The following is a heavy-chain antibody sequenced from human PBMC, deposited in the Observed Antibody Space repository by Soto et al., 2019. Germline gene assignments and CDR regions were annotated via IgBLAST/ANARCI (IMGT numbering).Heavy chain of an antibody. J-gene: IGHJ6*02. V-gene: IGHV3-33*01. CDR2: IWYDGSNK. Sequence: QVQLVESGGCVVQPGRSLRLACAASGFTFSSYGMHWVRQAPGKGLEWWAVIWYDGSNKYYADSVKGRFTISRDNSKNTLYLQMNSLRAEDTAVYYCARAYCSSTSCYADYGMDVWGQGTTVTVSS. CDR3: ARAYCSSTSCYADYGMDV. CDR1: GFTFSSYG. D-gene: IGHD2-2*01.